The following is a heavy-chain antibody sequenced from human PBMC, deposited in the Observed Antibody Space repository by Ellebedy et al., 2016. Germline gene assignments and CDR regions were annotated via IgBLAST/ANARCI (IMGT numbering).Heavy chain of an antibody. J-gene: IGHJ3*02. Sequence: GGSLRLXXAASGFTFDDYAMHWVRQAPGKGLEWVSGISWNSGGKGYADSVKGRFTISRDNAKNSLYLQMNSLRAEDTALYYCAKDIRPINIVGRGAFDIWGQGTMVTVSS. CDR1: GFTFDDYA. V-gene: IGHV3-9*01. D-gene: IGHD2-21*01. CDR2: ISWNSGGK. CDR3: AKDIRPINIVGRGAFDI.